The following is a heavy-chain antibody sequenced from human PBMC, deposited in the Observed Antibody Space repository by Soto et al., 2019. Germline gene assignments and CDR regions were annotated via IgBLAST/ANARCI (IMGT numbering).Heavy chain of an antibody. Sequence: PGKGLEWMGIIYPGDSDTRYSPSFQGQVTISADKSISTAYLQWSSLKASDTAMYYCARLPRQLWSPEDYWGQGTLVTVSS. V-gene: IGHV5-51*01. CDR3: ARLPRQLWSPEDY. CDR2: IYPGDSDT. J-gene: IGHJ4*02. D-gene: IGHD5-18*01.